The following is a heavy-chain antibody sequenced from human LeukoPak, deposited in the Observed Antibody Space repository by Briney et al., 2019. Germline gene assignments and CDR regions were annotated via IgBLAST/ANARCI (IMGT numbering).Heavy chain of an antibody. V-gene: IGHV3-30-3*01. CDR1: XFTFSSXA. J-gene: IGHJ4*02. Sequence: LSXXASXFTFSSXAMHXVRQAPGXXLXWVAVISYDGSNKYYADSVKGRFTISRDNSKNTLYLQMNSLRAEDTAVYYCARAVYGDSYFDYWGQGTLVTVSS. CDR3: ARAVYGDSYFDY. D-gene: IGHD4-17*01. CDR2: ISYDGSNK.